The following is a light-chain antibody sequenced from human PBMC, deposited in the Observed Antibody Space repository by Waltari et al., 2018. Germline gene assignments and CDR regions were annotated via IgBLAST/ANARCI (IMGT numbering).Light chain of an antibody. Sequence: QSVLTQPPSASGTPGQRVTIACSGGRSNIGTNTVSWYHHLPGTAPKRLIYSFNQLHSGVPDRFSGSKSGTSAALVLSGLQSEDEADYYCAAWDDRLNGVVFGGGTKVTVL. CDR1: RSNIGTNT. J-gene: IGLJ3*02. CDR2: SFN. CDR3: AAWDDRLNGVV. V-gene: IGLV1-44*01.